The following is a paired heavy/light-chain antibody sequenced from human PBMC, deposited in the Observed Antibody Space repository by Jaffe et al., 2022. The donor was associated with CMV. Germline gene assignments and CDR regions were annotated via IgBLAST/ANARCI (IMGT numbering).Heavy chain of an antibody. D-gene: IGHD6-13*01. CDR3: ATSYPGIAAAATPYYYYYGMDV. CDR1: GYTFTSYG. V-gene: IGHV1-18*01. J-gene: IGHJ6*02. CDR2: ISAYNGNT. Sequence: QVQLVQSGAEVKKPGASVKVSCKASGYTFTSYGISWVRQAPGQGLEWMGWISAYNGNTNYAQKLQGRVTMTTDTSTSTAYMELRSLRSDDTAVYYCATSYPGIAAAATPYYYYYGMDVWGQGTTVTVSS.
Light chain of an antibody. CDR1: QDISNY. J-gene: IGKJ5*01. CDR2: DAS. V-gene: IGKV1-33*01. CDR3: QQYDNLPVT. Sequence: DIQMTQSPSSLSASVGDRVTITCQASQDISNYLNWYQQKPGKAPKLLIYDASNLETGVPSRFSGSGSGTDFTFTISSLQPEDIATYYCQQYDNLPVTFGQGTRLEIK.